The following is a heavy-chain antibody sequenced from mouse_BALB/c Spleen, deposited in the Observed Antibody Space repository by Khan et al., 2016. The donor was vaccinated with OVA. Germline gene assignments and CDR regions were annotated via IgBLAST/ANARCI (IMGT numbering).Heavy chain of an antibody. Sequence: QVQLKESGTELARPGASVKMSCKASGYTFTSYTMHWVKQRPGQGLEWIGYINPSSGYTNYNQKFNDKATLTADKSSITAYMQLSSLTSEDSASYYGAREGAYYRSDGWFAYWGQGTLDTVSA. J-gene: IGHJ3*01. D-gene: IGHD2-14*01. CDR2: INPSSGYT. CDR3: AREGAYYRSDGWFAY. CDR1: GYTFTSYT. V-gene: IGHV1-4*01.